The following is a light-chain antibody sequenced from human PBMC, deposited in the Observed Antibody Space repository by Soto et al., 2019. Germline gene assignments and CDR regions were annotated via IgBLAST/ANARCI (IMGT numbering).Light chain of an antibody. CDR3: QQYSISPLT. CDR2: KAS. V-gene: IGKV1-5*03. Sequence: DIQMTQSPSTLSASVGDRVTITCRASQSINSGLAWYQQKPEKAPKLLIYKASSLESGVPSRFSGSGSGTEFTLTISSLQPDDFATYYCQQYSISPLTFGGGTQVEIK. CDR1: QSINSG. J-gene: IGKJ4*01.